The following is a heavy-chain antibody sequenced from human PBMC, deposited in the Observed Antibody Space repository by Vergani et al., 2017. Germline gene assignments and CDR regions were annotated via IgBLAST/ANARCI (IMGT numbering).Heavy chain of an antibody. D-gene: IGHD6-13*01. J-gene: IGHJ4*02. Sequence: QVQLVQSGAEVKKPGASVKVSCKASGYTFAGYNIHWVRQAPGQGLEMMGWINPNSGGTNYAQKFQGRVTMTRDTSINTAYMGLSSLRSDDTAVYYCTRGWSGYSTSWFFDNWGQGTLVTVSS. CDR2: INPNSGGT. V-gene: IGHV1-2*02. CDR3: TRGWSGYSTSWFFDN. CDR1: GYTFAGYN.